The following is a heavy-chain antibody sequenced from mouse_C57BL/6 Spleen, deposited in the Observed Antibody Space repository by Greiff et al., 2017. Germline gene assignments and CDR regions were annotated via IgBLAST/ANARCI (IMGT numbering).Heavy chain of an antibody. CDR3: VITTVVGDYYAMDY. CDR2: IDPSDSYT. CDR1: GYTFTSYW. Sequence: VQLQQPGAELVRPGTSVKLSCKASGYTFTSYWMHWVKQRPGQGLEWIGVIDPSDSYTNYNQKFKGKATLTVDTSSSTAYMQLSSLTSEDSAVYDCVITTVVGDYYAMDYWGQGTSVTVSS. V-gene: IGHV1-59*01. J-gene: IGHJ4*01. D-gene: IGHD1-1*01.